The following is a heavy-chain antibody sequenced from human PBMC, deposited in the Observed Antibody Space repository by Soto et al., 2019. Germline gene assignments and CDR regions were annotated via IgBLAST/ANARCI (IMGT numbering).Heavy chain of an antibody. Sequence: QVQLQESGPGLVKPSETLSLTCTVSGGSVSSGSYYWSWIRQPPGKGLEWIGYIYYSGSTNYNPSLKSRVTISVDTSKNQFSLKLSSVTAADTAVYYCARDKGANYYDSSGYYYDYWGQGTLVTVSS. CDR1: GGSVSSGSYY. J-gene: IGHJ4*02. CDR2: IYYSGST. V-gene: IGHV4-61*01. CDR3: ARDKGANYYDSSGYYYDY. D-gene: IGHD3-22*01.